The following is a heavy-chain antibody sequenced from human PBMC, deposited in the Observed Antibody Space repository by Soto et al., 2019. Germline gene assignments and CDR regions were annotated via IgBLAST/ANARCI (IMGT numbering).Heavy chain of an antibody. J-gene: IGHJ5*02. Sequence: EVQLVESGGGLVQPGGSLRLSCAASGFTVSSNYMSWVRQAPGKGLEWVSVIYSGGSTYYADSVKGRFTISRDNSKNTLYLQMNNLRAEDTAVYYCARGWGYCSGGSCYSDWFDPWGQGTLVTVSS. CDR1: GFTVSSNY. CDR3: ARGWGYCSGGSCYSDWFDP. V-gene: IGHV3-66*01. CDR2: IYSGGST. D-gene: IGHD2-15*01.